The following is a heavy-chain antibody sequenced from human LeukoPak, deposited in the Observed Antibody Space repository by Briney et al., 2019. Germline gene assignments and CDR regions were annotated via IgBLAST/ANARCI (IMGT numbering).Heavy chain of an antibody. V-gene: IGHV3-30*18. CDR1: GFTFSSYG. Sequence: GRSLRLSCAASGFTFSSYGMHWVRQAPGKGLEWVAVISYDGSNKYYADSVKGRFTISRDNSKNTLYLQMNSLRAEDTAVYYCAKYYDYYYGMGVWGQGTTVTVSS. CDR2: ISYDGSNK. J-gene: IGHJ6*02. CDR3: AKYYDYYYGMGV.